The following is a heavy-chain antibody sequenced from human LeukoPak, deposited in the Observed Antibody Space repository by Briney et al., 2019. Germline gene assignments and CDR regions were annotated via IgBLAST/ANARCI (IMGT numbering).Heavy chain of an antibody. CDR2: IYTSGST. CDR1: GGSINGYY. D-gene: IGHD6-13*01. Sequence: SETLSLTCTVSGGSINGYYWSWIRQPAGQGLEWIGRIYTSGSTNYNPSLKSRVTMSVDTSKNQFSLKLSSVTAADTAVYYCARSSSSWYNWFDPWGQGTLVTVSS. J-gene: IGHJ5*02. CDR3: ARSSSSWYNWFDP. V-gene: IGHV4-4*07.